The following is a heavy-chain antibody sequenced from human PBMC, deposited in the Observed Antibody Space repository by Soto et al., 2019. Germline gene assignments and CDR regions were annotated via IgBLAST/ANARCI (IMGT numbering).Heavy chain of an antibody. D-gene: IGHD1-7*01. CDR1: GFTFSTYW. CDR3: ARDPLIGTTDYGLDL. V-gene: IGHV3-74*01. J-gene: IGHJ6*02. CDR2: INNDGSNT. Sequence: EVQLVESGGGLVQPGGSLRLSCAASGFTFSTYWMHWVRQPPGKGLVWVSRINNDGSNTAYADSVKGRFTISRDNAQSTLYLQINSLRAEYTAVYYFARDPLIGTTDYGLDLWGQGTTVSVSS.